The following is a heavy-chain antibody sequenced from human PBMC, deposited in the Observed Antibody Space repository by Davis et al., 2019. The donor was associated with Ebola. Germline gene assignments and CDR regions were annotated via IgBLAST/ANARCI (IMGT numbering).Heavy chain of an antibody. CDR3: ATTPQYSSGQNKPFDY. CDR1: GFTFSSYG. CDR2: IWYDGSNK. V-gene: IGHV3-33*01. Sequence: GGSLRLSCAASGFTFSSYGMHWVRQAPGKGLEWVALIWYDGSNKYYADSVKGRFTISRDNSKNTLYLQMNSLRAEDTAVYYCATTPQYSSGQNKPFDYWGQGTLVTVSS. J-gene: IGHJ4*02. D-gene: IGHD6-19*01.